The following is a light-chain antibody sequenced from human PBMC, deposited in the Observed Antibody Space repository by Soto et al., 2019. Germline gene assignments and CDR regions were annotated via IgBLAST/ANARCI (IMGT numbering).Light chain of an antibody. CDR1: SRDVGGYNY. CDR2: EVS. V-gene: IGLV2-14*01. J-gene: IGLJ1*01. CDR3: SSYTSSSTLYV. Sequence: QSALTQPASVSGSPGQSITISCTGTSRDVGGYNYVSWYQQHPGKAPKLMIYEVSNRPSGVSNRFSGSKSGNTASLTISGLPAEDEADYYCSSYTSSSTLYVFGTGTKVTVL.